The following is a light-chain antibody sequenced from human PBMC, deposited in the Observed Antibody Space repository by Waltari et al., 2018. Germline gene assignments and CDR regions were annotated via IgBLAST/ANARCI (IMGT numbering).Light chain of an antibody. J-gene: IGLJ2*01. V-gene: IGLV1-44*01. CDR1: ASNIGVQT. CDR3: APWDNSLNGPV. CDR2: SNN. Sequence: QSVLTQPPSASGTPGQTVTISCSGSASNIGVQTVNWYQQVPGTAPKLLSYSNNQRPSGVPYRFAGSKSGSSASRAISGLQSEDEAVYYCAPWDNSLNGPVFGGGTKLTVL.